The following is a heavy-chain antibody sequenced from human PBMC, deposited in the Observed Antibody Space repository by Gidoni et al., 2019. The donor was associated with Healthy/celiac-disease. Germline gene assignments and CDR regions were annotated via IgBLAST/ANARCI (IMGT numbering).Heavy chain of an antibody. Sequence: QVQLVQSGAEVKKPGASVKVSCKASGYTFTGYYMHWVRQAPGQGLEWMGRVNPNSGGTNYAQKFQGRVTMTRDTSISTAYMELSRLRSGDTAVYYCAREVAGQWLVDYWGQGTLVTVSS. D-gene: IGHD6-19*01. CDR1: GYTFTGYY. V-gene: IGHV1-2*06. CDR2: VNPNSGGT. J-gene: IGHJ4*02. CDR3: AREVAGQWLVDY.